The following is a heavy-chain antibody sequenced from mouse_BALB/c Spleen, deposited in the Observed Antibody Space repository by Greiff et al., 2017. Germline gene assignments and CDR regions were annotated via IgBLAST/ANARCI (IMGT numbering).Heavy chain of an antibody. CDR2: IYPGDGDT. CDR3: ARKSPLYAMDY. V-gene: IGHV1-82*01. Sequence: VKLMESGPELVKPGASVKISCKASGYAFSSSWMNWVKQRPGQGLEWIGRIYPGDGDTNYNGKFKGKATLTADKSSSTAYMQLSSLTSVDSAVYFCARKSPLYAMDYWGQGTSVTVSS. CDR1: GYAFSSSW. J-gene: IGHJ4*01.